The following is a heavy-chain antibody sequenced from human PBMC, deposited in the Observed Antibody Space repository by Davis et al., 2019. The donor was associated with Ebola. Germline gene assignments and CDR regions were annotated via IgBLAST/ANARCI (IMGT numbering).Heavy chain of an antibody. D-gene: IGHD3-22*01. CDR1: GFTFSSYG. V-gene: IGHV3-33*01. CDR3: ARGYSGYRYYGMDV. CDR2: IWYDGSNK. J-gene: IGHJ6*02. Sequence: GESLKISCAASGFTFSSYGMHWVRQAPGKGLEWVAVIWYDGSNKYYADSVKGRFTISRDNSKNTLYLQMNSLRAEDTAVYYCARGYSGYRYYGMDVWGQGTTVTVSS.